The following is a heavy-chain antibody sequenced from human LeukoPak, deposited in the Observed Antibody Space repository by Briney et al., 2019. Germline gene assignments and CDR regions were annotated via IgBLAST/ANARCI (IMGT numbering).Heavy chain of an antibody. CDR1: GGTFSSYA. J-gene: IGHJ3*02. CDR3: ARGGIVLMVYAYTDAFDI. CDR2: IIPIFGTA. D-gene: IGHD2-8*01. V-gene: IGHV1-69*05. Sequence: GASVKVSCKASGGTFSSYAISWVRQAPGQGLEWMGGIIPIFGTANYAQKFQGRVTMTRDTSTSTVYMELSSLRSEDTAVYYCARGGIVLMVYAYTDAFDIWGQGTMVTVSS.